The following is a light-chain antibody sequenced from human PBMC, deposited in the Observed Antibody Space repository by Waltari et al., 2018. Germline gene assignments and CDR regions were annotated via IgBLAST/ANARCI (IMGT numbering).Light chain of an antibody. V-gene: IGKV1-5*03. Sequence: DIQMTQSPSTLSASVGDRITITCRASQNILTYLAWYQQKQGKSPKLLISLASTLESGVPSRFSGGGSGAEFSLTISSLQPDDFATYYCQQYLSFSRTFGQGTKVEIK. CDR2: LAS. CDR3: QQYLSFSRT. CDR1: QNILTY. J-gene: IGKJ1*01.